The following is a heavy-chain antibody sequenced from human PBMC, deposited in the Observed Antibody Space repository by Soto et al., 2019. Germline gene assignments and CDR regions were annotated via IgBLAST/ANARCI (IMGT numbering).Heavy chain of an antibody. Sequence: GGSLRLSCVASGFSFSNYNMNWDRQAPGKGLEWVSYITDSSDTVHYADSVRGRFTISRDNAESSLYLQMNSLRDEDTAVYFCARDFGHGYYLDYWGRGTLVTVSS. CDR3: ARDFGHGYYLDY. J-gene: IGHJ4*02. D-gene: IGHD3-3*01. CDR1: GFSFSNYN. V-gene: IGHV3-48*02. CDR2: ITDSSDTV.